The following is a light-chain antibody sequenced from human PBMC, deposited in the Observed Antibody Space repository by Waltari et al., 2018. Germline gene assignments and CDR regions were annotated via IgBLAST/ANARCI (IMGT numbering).Light chain of an antibody. V-gene: IGLV2-23*02. CDR1: SSDVGRYNF. J-gene: IGLJ3*02. Sequence: QSALTQPASVSGSPGQSIPISCTGPSSDVGRYNFVSWYQQHPGKAPQLIIYEVNKRPSGVSNRLSGSKSGNTASLTISGLQAEDESDYYCCSYAGRSTWVFGGGTKVTVL. CDR3: CSYAGRSTWV. CDR2: EVN.